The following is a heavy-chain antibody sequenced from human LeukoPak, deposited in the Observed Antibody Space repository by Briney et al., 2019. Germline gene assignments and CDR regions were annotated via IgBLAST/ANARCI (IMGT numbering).Heavy chain of an antibody. Sequence: SETLSLTCAVYGGSFSGYYWSWIRQPPGKGLEWIGEINHSGSTNYNPSLKSRVTISVDTSKNQFSLKLSSVTAADTAVYYCARLARLYCSSTSCYTSVYYYYGMDVWGQGTTVTVSS. D-gene: IGHD2-2*02. J-gene: IGHJ6*02. CDR2: INHSGST. CDR1: GGSFSGYY. CDR3: ARLARLYCSSTSCYTSVYYYYGMDV. V-gene: IGHV4-34*01.